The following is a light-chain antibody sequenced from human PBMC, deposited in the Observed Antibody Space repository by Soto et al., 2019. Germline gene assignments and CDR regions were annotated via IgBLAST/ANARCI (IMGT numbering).Light chain of an antibody. CDR2: GAS. CDR3: QQYNNWPPT. Sequence: EIVMTQSPATLSVSPGERATLSCRASQSVSSNLAWYQQKPGQAPRLLIYGASTRATGIPASFSGSGSGTEFTLTISSLQSEDFAVYYCQQYNNWPPTFGGGTKVEIK. J-gene: IGKJ4*01. CDR1: QSVSSN. V-gene: IGKV3-15*01.